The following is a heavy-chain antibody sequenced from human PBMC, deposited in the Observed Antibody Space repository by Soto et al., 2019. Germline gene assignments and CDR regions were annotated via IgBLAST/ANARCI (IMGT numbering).Heavy chain of an antibody. CDR3: TRDARFGIEQWLTY. J-gene: IGHJ4*02. D-gene: IGHD6-19*01. V-gene: IGHV4-59*01. CDR1: GGSISGFS. CDR2: ISYIGST. Sequence: SETLSLTCTVSGGSISGFSWPWVRQPPGKALEWIGHISYIGSTNYNPSLQSRVTISVDTPKNQFSLKLSSVTAADTAVYYCTRDARFGIEQWLTYWXQGXLVTVS.